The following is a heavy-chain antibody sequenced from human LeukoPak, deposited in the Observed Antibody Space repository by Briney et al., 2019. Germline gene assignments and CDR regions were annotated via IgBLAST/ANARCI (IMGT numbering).Heavy chain of an antibody. Sequence: ASVKVSCKASGYTFTSYGISWVRQAPGQGLEWMGWMNPNSGNTGYAQKFQGRVTMTRNTSISTAYMELSSLRSEDTAVYYCARVGKHGSVGAADYWGQGTLVTVSS. D-gene: IGHD1-26*01. J-gene: IGHJ4*02. CDR1: GYTFTSYG. CDR2: MNPNSGNT. CDR3: ARVGKHGSVGAADY. V-gene: IGHV1-8*02.